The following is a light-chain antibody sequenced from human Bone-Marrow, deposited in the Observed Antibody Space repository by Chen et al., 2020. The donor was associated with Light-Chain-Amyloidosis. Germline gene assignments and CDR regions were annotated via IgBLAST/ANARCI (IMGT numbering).Light chain of an antibody. CDR1: ALPKKY. J-gene: IGLJ2*01. Sequence: SYELTQPPSVSVSPGQTARITCSGDALPKKYAYWYPQKSGQAPVLVIYEDSKRPSGIPERCSGSSSGTMATLTISGAQVEDEADYYCYSTDSSGNLRVFGGGTKLTVL. CDR2: EDS. V-gene: IGLV3-10*01. CDR3: YSTDSSGNLRV.